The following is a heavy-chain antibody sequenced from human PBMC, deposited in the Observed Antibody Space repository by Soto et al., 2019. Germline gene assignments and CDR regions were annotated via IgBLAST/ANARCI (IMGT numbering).Heavy chain of an antibody. CDR2: ISWNSGII. V-gene: IGHV3-9*01. CDR3: AEGYSYCVLEPLGY. Sequence: EVQLVESGGGLVQPGRSLRLSCAASGFTFDDYAMHWVRQAPGKGLEWVSGISWNSGIIDYADSVKGRFTISRDNAKNSLYLQMTSLRAEDTALYYCAEGYSYCVLEPLGYWGQGTLVTVSS. D-gene: IGHD5-18*01. CDR1: GFTFDDYA. J-gene: IGHJ4*02.